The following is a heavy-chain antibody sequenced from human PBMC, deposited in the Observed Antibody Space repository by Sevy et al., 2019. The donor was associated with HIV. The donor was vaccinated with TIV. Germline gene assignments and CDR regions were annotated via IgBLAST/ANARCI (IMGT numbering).Heavy chain of an antibody. J-gene: IGHJ4*02. CDR3: ATDAPGSSIVDY. D-gene: IGHD6-13*01. V-gene: IGHV3-48*03. Sequence: GGSLRLSCAASGFTFSSYEMNWVRQAPGKGLEWVSYISSTGSTIYYADSVKGRSTISRKNAKNSLYRQMSSLGAEDTAVYYCATDAPGSSIVDYWGQGTLVTVSS. CDR2: ISSTGSTI. CDR1: GFTFSSYE.